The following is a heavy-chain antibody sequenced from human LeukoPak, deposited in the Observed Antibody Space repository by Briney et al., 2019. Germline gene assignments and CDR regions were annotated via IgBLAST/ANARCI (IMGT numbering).Heavy chain of an antibody. CDR3: ARDLSATARAYDY. D-gene: IGHD1-26*01. CDR2: IDISGTYI. J-gene: IGHJ4*01. CDR1: GFIVSDYN. Sequence: GGSLRLSCAASGFIVSDYNMNWVRQAPGKGLKWVSFIDISGTYITYADSVKGRFTISRDNAKNSLYLQMNSLRAEDTAVYYCARDLSATARAYDYWGQGTLVTVSS. V-gene: IGHV3-21*01.